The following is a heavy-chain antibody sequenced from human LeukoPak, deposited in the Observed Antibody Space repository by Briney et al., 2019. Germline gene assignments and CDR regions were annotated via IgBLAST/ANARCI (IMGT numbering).Heavy chain of an antibody. CDR3: VPKGTEGY. CDR2: ISPDGSNT. V-gene: IGHV3-64D*06. J-gene: IGHJ4*02. Sequence: PGGSLRLSCSASGFAFSNYALHWVRQAPGKGLEYVSAISPDGSNTYYADSVKGRFSISRDNSKSTLYLQMSSLRPEDTAVYHCVPKGTEGYWGQGTLVTVSS. CDR1: GFAFSNYA.